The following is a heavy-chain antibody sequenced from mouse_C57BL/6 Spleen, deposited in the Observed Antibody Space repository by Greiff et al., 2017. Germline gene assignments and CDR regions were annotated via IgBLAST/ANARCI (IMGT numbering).Heavy chain of an antibody. D-gene: IGHD2-4*01. J-gene: IGHJ1*03. V-gene: IGHV10-3*01. CDR2: IRSKSSNYAT. Sequence: EVMLVESGGGLVQPKGSLKLSCAASGFTFNTYAMHWVRQAPGKGLEWVARIRSKSSNYATYYADSVKDRFTISRDDSQSMLYLQMNNLKTEDTAMYYCVRGRGCYDYDGDWYFDVWGTGTTVTVSS. CDR1: GFTFNTYA. CDR3: VRGRGCYDYDGDWYFDV.